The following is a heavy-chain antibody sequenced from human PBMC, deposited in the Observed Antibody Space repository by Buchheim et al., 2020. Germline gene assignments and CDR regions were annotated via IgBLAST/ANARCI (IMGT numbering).Heavy chain of an antibody. CDR2: INYSGST. Sequence: QVQLQESGPGLVKPSQTLSLTCTVSGDSISSGGFFWSWIRQHPGKGLEWIGYINYSGSTYYNPSLKSRLTISVDTSQNQFSLKLSSVTAADTAVYYCAVSDYDFWSVIGTPRVWGQGTL. CDR3: AVSDYDFWSVIGTPRV. CDR1: GDSISSGGFF. D-gene: IGHD3-3*01. V-gene: IGHV4-31*03. J-gene: IGHJ4*02.